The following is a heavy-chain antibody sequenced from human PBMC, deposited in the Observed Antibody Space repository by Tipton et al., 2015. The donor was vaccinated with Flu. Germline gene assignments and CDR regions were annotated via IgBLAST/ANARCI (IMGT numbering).Heavy chain of an antibody. Sequence: TLSLTCAVYGGSFSGYYWSWIRQPPGKGLEWIGEINHSGSTNYNPSLKSRVTISVDTSKNQFSLKLSSVTAADTAVYYCARAMVRGVTNAPGYGGQGTLVTVSS. CDR1: GGSFSGYY. V-gene: IGHV4-34*01. CDR2: INHSGST. D-gene: IGHD3-10*01. CDR3: ARAMVRGVTNAPGY. J-gene: IGHJ4*02.